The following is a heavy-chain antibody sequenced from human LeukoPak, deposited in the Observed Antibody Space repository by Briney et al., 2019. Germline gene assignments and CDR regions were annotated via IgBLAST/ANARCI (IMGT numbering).Heavy chain of an antibody. V-gene: IGHV1-2*02. CDR3: ARVYYYYDSSGILTLYFDY. Sequence: ASVKVSCKTSGYTFTSYYMHWVRQAPGQGLEWMGWVNPTSGGTNYAQKFQGRVTMTRDTSISTAYMELSRLRSDDTAVYYCARVYYYYDSSGILTLYFDYWGQRTLVTVSS. J-gene: IGHJ4*02. CDR2: VNPTSGGT. CDR1: GYTFTSYY. D-gene: IGHD3-22*01.